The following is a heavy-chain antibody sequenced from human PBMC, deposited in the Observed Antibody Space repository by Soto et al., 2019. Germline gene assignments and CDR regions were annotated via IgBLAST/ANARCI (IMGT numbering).Heavy chain of an antibody. J-gene: IGHJ4*02. Sequence: EVPLLESGGGLVQPGGSLRLSCAASGFTFSSYAMSWVRQAPGKGLEWVSAISGSGGSTYYADSVKGRFTISRDNSKNPLYPQINSPRAEDTAVYYCARPSSGWDFDYWGPGTLVTGPS. CDR1: GFTFSSYA. CDR3: ARPSSGWDFDY. V-gene: IGHV3-23*01. D-gene: IGHD6-19*01. CDR2: ISGSGGST.